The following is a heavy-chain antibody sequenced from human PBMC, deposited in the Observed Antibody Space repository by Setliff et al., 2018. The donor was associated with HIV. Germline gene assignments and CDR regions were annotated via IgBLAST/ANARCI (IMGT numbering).Heavy chain of an antibody. CDR2: INYSGGT. CDR3: ARGRGWYGY. CDR1: GGSFSAYY. D-gene: IGHD6-19*01. Sequence: PSETLSLTCAVYGGSFSAYYWSWTRQPPGKGLEWIGEINYSGGTNYIPSLKSRVTISVDTSKNQFSLKLSSVSAADTAVYYCARGRGWYGYWGQGTVVTVSS. V-gene: IGHV4-34*01. J-gene: IGHJ4*02.